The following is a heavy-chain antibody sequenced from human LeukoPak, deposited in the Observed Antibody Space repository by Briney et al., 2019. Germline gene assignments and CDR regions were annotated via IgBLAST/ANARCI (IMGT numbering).Heavy chain of an antibody. J-gene: IGHJ6*04. Sequence: PGGSLRLSCAASGFTFSSYSMNWVRQAPGKGLDWVSSISSSSSSIYYADSVKGRFTISRDNAKNSLYLQMNSLRAEDTAVYYCAELGITMIGGVWGKGTTVTISS. CDR2: ISSSSSSI. V-gene: IGHV3-21*01. D-gene: IGHD3-10*02. CDR3: AELGITMIGGV. CDR1: GFTFSSYS.